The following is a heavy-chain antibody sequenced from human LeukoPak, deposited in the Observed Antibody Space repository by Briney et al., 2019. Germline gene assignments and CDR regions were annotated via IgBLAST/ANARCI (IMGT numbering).Heavy chain of an antibody. CDR1: GGSISSGGYS. Sequence: SQTLSLTCAVSGGSISSGGYSWSWIRQPPGKGLEWIGEINHSGSTNYNPSLKSRVTISVDTSKNQFSLKLSSVTAADTAVYYCARGRTPSRESLTFGGVIAHNWFDPWGQGTLVTVSS. J-gene: IGHJ5*02. CDR2: INHSGST. CDR3: ARGRTPSRESLTFGGVIAHNWFDP. V-gene: IGHV4-30-2*01. D-gene: IGHD3-16*02.